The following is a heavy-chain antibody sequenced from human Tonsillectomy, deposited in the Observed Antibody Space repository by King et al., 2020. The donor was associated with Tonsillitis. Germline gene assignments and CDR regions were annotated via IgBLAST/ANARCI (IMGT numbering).Heavy chain of an antibody. J-gene: IGHJ4*02. D-gene: IGHD3-22*01. CDR1: GYTFTNYW. CDR2: IFPGDSET. V-gene: IGHV5-51*01. Sequence: VQSGAEVKKPGESLKISCKTSGYTFTNYWIGWVRQMPGKGLEWMGIIFPGDSETRYSPSFQGQVTISADNSITTAYLQWSSLKASDTAMYYCASRGYDTSGIHYFDSWGQGTLVAVSS. CDR3: ASRGYDTSGIHYFDS.